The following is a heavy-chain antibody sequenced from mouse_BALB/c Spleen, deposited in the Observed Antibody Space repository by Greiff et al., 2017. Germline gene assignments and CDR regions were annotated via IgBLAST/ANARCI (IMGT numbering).Heavy chain of an antibody. D-gene: IGHD2-2*01. CDR2: INPSNGGT. CDR3: TSGWLRQGFDY. V-gene: IGHV1S81*02. J-gene: IGHJ2*01. CDR1: GYTFTSYY. Sequence: VQLQQSGAELVKPGASVKLSCKASGYTFTSYYMYWVKQRPGQGLEWIGEINPSNGGTNFNEKFKSKATLTVDKSSSTAYMQLSSLTSEDSAVYYCTSGWLRQGFDYWGQGTTLTVSS.